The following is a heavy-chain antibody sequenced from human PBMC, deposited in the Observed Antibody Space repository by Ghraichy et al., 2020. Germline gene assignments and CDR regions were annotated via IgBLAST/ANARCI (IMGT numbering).Heavy chain of an antibody. D-gene: IGHD3-10*01. V-gene: IGHV4-59*01. CDR2: IYYSGST. Sequence: ETLSLTCTVSGGSISGYYWSWIRQPPGKGLEWIGYIYYSGSTNYNPSLKSRVTISVDTSKNQFSLKLSSVTAADTAVYYCARSYSYYQLDYWGQGTLVTVSS. CDR1: GGSISGYY. CDR3: ARSYSYYQLDY. J-gene: IGHJ4*02.